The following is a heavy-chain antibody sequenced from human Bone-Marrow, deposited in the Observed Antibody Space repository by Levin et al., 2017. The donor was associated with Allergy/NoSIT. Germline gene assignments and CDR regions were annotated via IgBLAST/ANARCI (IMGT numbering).Heavy chain of an antibody. J-gene: IGHJ4*02. CDR3: ARGDIVLVVYPDC. CDR1: GFTFSSYR. Sequence: SCAASGFTFSSYRMHWVRQAPGKGLEWVALISYDGGNENYADSVKGRFTISRDNYKNTLYLQMNSLRAEDTAVYFCARGDIVLVVYPDCWGQGTLVTVAA. V-gene: IGHV3-30-3*01. CDR2: ISYDGGNE. D-gene: IGHD2-8*02.